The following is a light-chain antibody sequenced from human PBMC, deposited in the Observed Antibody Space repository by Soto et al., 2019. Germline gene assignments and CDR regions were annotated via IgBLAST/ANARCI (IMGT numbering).Light chain of an antibody. CDR2: KAS. Sequence: IQMTQSPSILSASVGDRVTITCRASQSLSSWLAWYQQKPGKAPKLLIYKASGLQSGVPSRFSGSGSGTDFTLTISSLQPDDFATYYCQQYADYTTVGQGTKVDIK. CDR1: QSLSSW. CDR3: QQYADYTT. J-gene: IGKJ1*01. V-gene: IGKV1-5*03.